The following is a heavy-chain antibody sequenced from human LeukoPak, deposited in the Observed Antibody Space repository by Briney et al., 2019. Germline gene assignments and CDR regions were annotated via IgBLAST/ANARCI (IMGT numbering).Heavy chain of an antibody. CDR2: VFYSGYS. D-gene: IGHD6-6*01. V-gene: IGHV4-39*01. CDR3: GRYSSSSGWFDP. J-gene: IGHJ5*02. Sequence: PSETLSLTCTVSSGSISSSDYYWGWIRQPPGKGLEWIGNVFYSGYSNSSPALKSRATISVDPSKNQFSLKLNSVNAADTAVYYCGRYSSSSGWFDPWGQGALVTVSS. CDR1: SGSISSSDYY.